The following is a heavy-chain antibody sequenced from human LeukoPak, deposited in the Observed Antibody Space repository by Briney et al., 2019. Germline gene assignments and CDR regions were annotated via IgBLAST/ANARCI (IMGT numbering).Heavy chain of an antibody. J-gene: IGHJ4*02. CDR2: MNPNSGNK. CDR3: ARGRSSSWYVRAYYFDY. CDR1: GSTFTSYD. D-gene: IGHD6-13*01. Sequence: ASVKVSCKASGSTFTSYDFNWVRQAPGQGLGWMGWMNPNSGNKGYAQKFQGRVTMTRNTSISTAYMELSSLRSEDTAVYYCARGRSSSWYVRAYYFDYWGQGTLVTVSS. V-gene: IGHV1-8*01.